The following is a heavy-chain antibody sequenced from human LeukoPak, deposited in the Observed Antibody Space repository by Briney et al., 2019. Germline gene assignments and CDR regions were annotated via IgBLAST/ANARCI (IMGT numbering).Heavy chain of an antibody. CDR2: IIPMSETP. CDR3: ARDKNSGECVSNSCYGVWPLDI. CDR1: GGTFSINA. V-gene: IGHV1-69*05. D-gene: IGHD2-2*01. J-gene: IGHJ3*02. Sequence: GSSVKVSCKXSGGTFSINAITWVRQAPGQGLEWMGGIIPMSETPKYTQKFQGRVTITTDESTNTAYMELSSLRSEDTAVYYCARDKNSGECVSNSCYGVWPLDIWGQGTMVTVSS.